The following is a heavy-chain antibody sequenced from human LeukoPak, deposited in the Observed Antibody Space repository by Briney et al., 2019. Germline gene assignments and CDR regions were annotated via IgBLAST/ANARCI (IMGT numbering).Heavy chain of an antibody. J-gene: IGHJ6*02. Sequence: PSQTLSLTCTVSGGSISSGSYYWSWIRQPAGKGLEWIGRIYTSGSTNYNPSLKSRVTISVDTSKNQFSLKLSSVTAADTAVYYCARADGYYYYGMDVWGQGTTVTVPS. D-gene: IGHD5-24*01. CDR3: ARADGYYYYGMDV. CDR1: GGSISSGSYY. CDR2: IYTSGST. V-gene: IGHV4-61*02.